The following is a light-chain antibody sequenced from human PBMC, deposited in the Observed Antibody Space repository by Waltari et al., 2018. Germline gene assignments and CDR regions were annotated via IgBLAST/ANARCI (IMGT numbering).Light chain of an antibody. CDR2: AAS. CDR1: QGIRND. J-gene: IGKJ4*01. V-gene: IGKV1-17*01. Sequence: DIQMTQSPSSLSASVGDRVTITCRASQGIRNDLAWYQQKPGKAPKRLIYAASSLQSGVPSRFRGRGSGTDFTLTVSSLQPEDAATYYCLQHNSFPLTFGGGTNVEIK. CDR3: LQHNSFPLT.